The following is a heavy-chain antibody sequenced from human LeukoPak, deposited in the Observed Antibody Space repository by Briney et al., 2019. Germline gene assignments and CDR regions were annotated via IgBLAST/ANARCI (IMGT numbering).Heavy chain of an antibody. V-gene: IGHV4-59*08. CDR3: ARQGFYGPLDY. D-gene: IGHD2/OR15-2a*01. CDR2: ISYSGST. J-gene: IGHJ4*02. Sequence: PETLSLTCTVSGGSISTYYWSWVRQPPGKGLEWIGYISYSGSTNYNPSLKSRVTISVDTSKNQFSLKLSSVTAADTAVYYCARQGFYGPLDYWGQGTLVAVSS. CDR1: GGSISTYY.